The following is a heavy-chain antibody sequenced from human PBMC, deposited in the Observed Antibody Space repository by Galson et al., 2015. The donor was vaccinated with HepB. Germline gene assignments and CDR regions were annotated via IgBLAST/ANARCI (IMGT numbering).Heavy chain of an antibody. D-gene: IGHD6-19*01. CDR1: GFTFSSYA. CDR2: ISSNGGST. V-gene: IGHV3-64D*06. CDR3: VKDGSSGWYKGYYYYYYMDV. J-gene: IGHJ6*03. Sequence: SLRLSCAASGFTFSSYAMHWVRQAPGKGLEYVSAISSNGGSTYYADSVKGRFTISRDNSKNTLYLQMSSLRAEDTAVYYCVKDGSSGWYKGYYYYYYMDVWGKGTTVTVSS.